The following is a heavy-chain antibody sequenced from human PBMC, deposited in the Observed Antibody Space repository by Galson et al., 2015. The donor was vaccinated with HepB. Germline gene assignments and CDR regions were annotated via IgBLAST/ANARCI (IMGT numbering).Heavy chain of an antibody. D-gene: IGHD2-2*01. CDR3: ARPMELIVVVPPDY. CDR1: GFTFSSYG. Sequence: SLRLSCAASGFTFSSYGMHWVRQAPGKGLEWVAVIWYDGSNKYYADSVKGRFTISRDNSKNTLYLQMNSLRAEDTAVYYCARPMELIVVVPPDYWGQGTLVTVSS. V-gene: IGHV3-33*01. CDR2: IWYDGSNK. J-gene: IGHJ4*02.